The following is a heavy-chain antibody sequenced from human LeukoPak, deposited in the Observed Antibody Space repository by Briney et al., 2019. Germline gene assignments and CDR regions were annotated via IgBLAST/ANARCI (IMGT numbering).Heavy chain of an antibody. CDR3: ARDPICSSTSCYIDY. CDR2: ISSSSSYI. Sequence: GGSLRLSCAASGFTFSGYTMNWVRQAPGKGLEWVSFISSSSSYIYYADSVKGRFTISRDNAKNSLYLQMNSLRVEDTAVYYCARDPICSSTSCYIDYWGQGTLVTVSS. J-gene: IGHJ4*02. CDR1: GFTFSGYT. D-gene: IGHD2-2*01. V-gene: IGHV3-21*01.